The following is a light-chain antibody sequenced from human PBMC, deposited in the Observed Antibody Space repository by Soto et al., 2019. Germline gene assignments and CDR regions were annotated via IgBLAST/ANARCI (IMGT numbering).Light chain of an antibody. CDR1: QSISSW. V-gene: IGKV1-5*03. J-gene: IGKJ4*01. CDR3: QQYNSYPLT. CDR2: KAS. Sequence: DSQMTQSPSTLSASVGDRVTIACRASQSISSWLAWYQQKPGKAPKLLIYKASTLESGVPSRFSGSGSGTEFTLTISSLQPDDFATYYCQQYNSYPLTFGGGTKVEIK.